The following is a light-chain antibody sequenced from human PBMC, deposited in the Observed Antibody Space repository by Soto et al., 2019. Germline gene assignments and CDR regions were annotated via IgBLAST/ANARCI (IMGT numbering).Light chain of an antibody. J-gene: IGKJ1*01. CDR1: ESVSKY. V-gene: IGKV3-15*01. CDR2: EAS. CDR3: HQYNDWRT. Sequence: TLFVAPGGRAILSCRASESVSKYLAWYQQKPGQAPRLLIYEASARATGIPSRFSGSGSGTEFTLTINCLQSEDFAVYYCHQYNDWRTFGQGTKADIK.